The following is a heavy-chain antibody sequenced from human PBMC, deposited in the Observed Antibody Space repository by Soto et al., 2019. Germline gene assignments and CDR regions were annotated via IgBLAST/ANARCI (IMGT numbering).Heavy chain of an antibody. J-gene: IGHJ4*02. Sequence: SETLSLTCTVSGASISSSDYSWGWVRQSPGKGLEWIGNISYSGSTYYNPSLKSRVSLSVDTSKSQFSLTLNFVTAADTAVYYFATPSSVMTASGIVYWGQGTLVTVSS. CDR3: ATPSSVMTASGIVY. D-gene: IGHD6-13*01. V-gene: IGHV4-39*01. CDR1: GASISSSDYS. CDR2: ISYSGST.